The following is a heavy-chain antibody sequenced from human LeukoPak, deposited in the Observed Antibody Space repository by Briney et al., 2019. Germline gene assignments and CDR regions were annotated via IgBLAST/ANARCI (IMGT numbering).Heavy chain of an antibody. CDR1: GFTFSSYG. CDR2: ISTSSSTI. D-gene: IGHD4-17*01. Sequence: QAGGSLRLPCAASGFTFSSYGMNWVRQAPGKGLEWVSYISTSSSTIYYADSVKGRFTISRDNAKNSLYLQMNSLRAEDTAVYYCARPDYGDYSDAFDIWGQGTMVTVSS. CDR3: ARPDYGDYSDAFDI. V-gene: IGHV3-48*01. J-gene: IGHJ3*02.